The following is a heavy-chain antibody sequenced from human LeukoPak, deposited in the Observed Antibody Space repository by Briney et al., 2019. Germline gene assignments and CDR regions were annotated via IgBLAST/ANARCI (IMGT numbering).Heavy chain of an antibody. D-gene: IGHD1-26*01. CDR3: ARDLGGYDY. Sequence: GGSLRLSCAASGFTFSSYAMHWVPQAPGKGLEYVSAISSNGGSTYYANSVKGRFTISRDNSKNTLYLQMGSLRAEDMAVYYCARDLGGYDYWGQGTLVTVSS. V-gene: IGHV3-64*01. J-gene: IGHJ4*02. CDR2: ISSNGGST. CDR1: GFTFSSYA.